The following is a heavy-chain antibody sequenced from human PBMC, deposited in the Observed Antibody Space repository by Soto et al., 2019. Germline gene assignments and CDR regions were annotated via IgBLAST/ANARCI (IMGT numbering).Heavy chain of an antibody. CDR2: IIPLFGTT. D-gene: IGHD1-7*01. Sequence: QVQVVQSGVEVRRPGSSVKVSCKASGDTFKNCVISWVRQAPGQGLEWMGGIIPLFGTTDFAQRFQGRLTITTDESTTTAYMALSRLRSEDTATYNCAVELGFVKLSVVWGQGTTVIVSS. CDR3: AVELGFVKLSVV. J-gene: IGHJ6*02. V-gene: IGHV1-69*01. CDR1: GDTFKNCV.